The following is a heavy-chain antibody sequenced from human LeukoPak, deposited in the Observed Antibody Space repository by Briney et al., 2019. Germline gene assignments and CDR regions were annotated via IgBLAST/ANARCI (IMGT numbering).Heavy chain of an antibody. CDR1: GFTFSSYG. CDR2: ISSDGSNQ. D-gene: IGHD1-26*01. CDR3: GKGIGGSFAAGNN. J-gene: IGHJ4*02. V-gene: IGHV3-30*18. Sequence: PGGSLRLSCVGSGFTFSSYGIHWVRQAPGKGLEWVAVISSDGSNQYYSDSVKGRFTISRDNSKNTVDLQMNSLRTEDTAMYFRGKGIGGSFAAGNNWGQGTLVTVSS.